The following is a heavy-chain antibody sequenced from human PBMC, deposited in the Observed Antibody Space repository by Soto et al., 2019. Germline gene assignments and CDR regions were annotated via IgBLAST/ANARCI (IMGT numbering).Heavy chain of an antibody. CDR3: AKGSTVVAAISDAFDI. CDR2: ISGSGGST. J-gene: IGHJ3*02. V-gene: IGHV3-23*01. CDR1: GFTFSSYA. Sequence: EVQLLESGGGLVQPGGSLRLSCAASGFTFSSYAMSWVRQAPGKGLEWVSAISGSGGSTYYADSVKGRFTISRDNSKNKLYLQMNSLRAEDTAVYYCAKGSTVVAAISDAFDIWGQGTMVTVSS. D-gene: IGHD2-15*01.